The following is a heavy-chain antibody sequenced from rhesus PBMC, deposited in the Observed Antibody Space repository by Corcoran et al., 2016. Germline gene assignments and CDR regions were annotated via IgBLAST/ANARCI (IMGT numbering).Heavy chain of an antibody. CDR2: IKRKAAGETA. D-gene: IGHD3-9*01. CDR3: TTTFYEDDDGDYYTGAFDF. V-gene: IGHV3-30*02. CDR1: GFTFSHSW. Sequence: EVQLVESGAGLVQPGGSLRLSCADSGFTFSHSWMSWVRQAPGKGLEWFARIKRKAAGETADYAASVKGRFTSSRDDAKNTLDLQMNSLKTEDTAVYYCTTTFYEDDDGDYYTGAFDFWGQGLRVTVSS. J-gene: IGHJ3*01.